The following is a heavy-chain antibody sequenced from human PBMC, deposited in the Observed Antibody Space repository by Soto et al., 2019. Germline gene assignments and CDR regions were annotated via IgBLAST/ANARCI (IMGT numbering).Heavy chain of an antibody. J-gene: IGHJ4*02. Sequence: QLQLQESGPGLVKPSETLSLTCTVSGGSISSSSYYWGWIRQPPGKGLELIGSIYYSGSTHYNPSLKSRVVLCVDTYKYQFSLSLGSVTAADTDVYYSARSMCTVVTLVYWGQGTLVSVSS. D-gene: IGHD2-15*01. V-gene: IGHV4-39*01. CDR1: GGSISSSSYY. CDR2: IYYSGST. CDR3: ARSMCTVVTLVY.